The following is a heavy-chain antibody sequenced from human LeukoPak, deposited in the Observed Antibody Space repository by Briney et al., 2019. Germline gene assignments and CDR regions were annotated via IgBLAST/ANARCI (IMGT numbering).Heavy chain of an antibody. J-gene: IGHJ4*02. CDR3: ARSSDYGDYTDY. CDR1: GYTFTGYY. CDR2: INPNSGGT. Sequence: ASVKVSCKPSGYTFTGYYIHWVRQAPGQGLEWMGRINPNSGGTYSAQKFQGRVTMTRDTSISTAYMELSRLRSDDTAVYYCARSSDYGDYTDYWGQGTLVTVSS. V-gene: IGHV1-2*06. D-gene: IGHD4-17*01.